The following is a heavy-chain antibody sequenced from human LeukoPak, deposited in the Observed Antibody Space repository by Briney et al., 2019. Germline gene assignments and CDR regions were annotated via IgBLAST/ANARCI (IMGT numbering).Heavy chain of an antibody. J-gene: IGHJ4*02. CDR1: GYTFTSYY. D-gene: IGHD3/OR15-3a*01. CDR3: ARHPDFGLVDY. Sequence: ASVKVSCKASGYTFTSYYMHWVRQAPGQGLELMGIINPSGGSTSYAQKFQGRVTMTTDTSTSTAYMELRSLRSDDTAVYYCARHPDFGLVDYWGQGTLVTVSS. CDR2: INPSGGST. V-gene: IGHV1-46*01.